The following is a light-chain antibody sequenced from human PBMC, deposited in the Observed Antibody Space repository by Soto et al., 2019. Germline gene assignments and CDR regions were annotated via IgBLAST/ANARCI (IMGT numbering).Light chain of an antibody. V-gene: IGLV2-14*03. CDR3: SSYASSTTLL. CDR1: SSDLRVYNF. Sequence: QSALTQPASVSGSPGQSITISCTGTSSDLRVYNFVSWYQQHPGKAPKLMIYDVSNLPSGVSDRFSGSKSGNTASLTISGLQAEDDADYFCSSYASSTTLLFGGGTKLTVL. J-gene: IGLJ2*01. CDR2: DVS.